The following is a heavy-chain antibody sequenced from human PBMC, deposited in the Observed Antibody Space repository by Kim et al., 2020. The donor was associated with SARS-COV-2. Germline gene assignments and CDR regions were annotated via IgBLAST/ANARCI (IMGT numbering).Heavy chain of an antibody. CDR1: GFTFSSYW. Sequence: GGSLRLSCAASGFTFSSYWMSWVRQAPGKGLEWVANIKQDGSEKYYVDSVKGRFTISRDNAKNSLYLQMNSLRAEDTAVYYCSRDHERYCSSTSCLYYYYYGMDVWGQGTTVTVSS. J-gene: IGHJ6*02. CDR2: IKQDGSEK. V-gene: IGHV3-7*01. CDR3: SRDHERYCSSTSCLYYYYYGMDV. D-gene: IGHD2-2*01.